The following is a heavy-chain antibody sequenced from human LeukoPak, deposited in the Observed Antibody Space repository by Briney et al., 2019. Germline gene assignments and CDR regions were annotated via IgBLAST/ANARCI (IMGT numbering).Heavy chain of an antibody. CDR2: ISSSSSYT. CDR1: AFTFSDYY. J-gene: IGHJ4*02. CDR3: ATWGRNGGFGELFRSPNFDY. D-gene: IGHD3-10*01. Sequence: GGSLRLSCAASAFTFSDYYMSWIRQAPGKGLEWVSYISSSSSYTNYADSVKGRFTISRDNAKNSLYLQMNSLRAEDTAVYYCATWGRNGGFGELFRSPNFDYWGQGTLVTVSS. V-gene: IGHV3-11*06.